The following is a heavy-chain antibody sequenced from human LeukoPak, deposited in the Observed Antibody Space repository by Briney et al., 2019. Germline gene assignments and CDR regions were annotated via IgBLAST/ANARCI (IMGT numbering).Heavy chain of an antibody. CDR3: ARDLDDIWTSLYYYGMDV. V-gene: IGHV3-30-3*01. CDR2: ISYDGSNK. J-gene: IGHJ6*02. Sequence: GGSLRLSCAASGFTFSSYAMHWVRQAPGKGLEWVAVISYDGSNKYYADSVKGRFTISRDNSKNTLYLQMNSLRAEDTAVYYCARDLDDIWTSLYYYGMDVWGQGPTVTVPS. D-gene: IGHD3-9*01. CDR1: GFTFSSYA.